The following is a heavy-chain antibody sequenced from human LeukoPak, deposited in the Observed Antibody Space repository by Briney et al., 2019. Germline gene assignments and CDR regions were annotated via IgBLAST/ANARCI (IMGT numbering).Heavy chain of an antibody. D-gene: IGHD2-15*01. Sequence: ASVMVSCKASGYTFTDYYMHWVRQAPGQGLEWMGWISPNSGDTNYAQKFQGRVTMTRDTSITTAYMELSRLRSDDTAVYYCARDGGLDYWGQGTPVTVSS. J-gene: IGHJ4*02. CDR1: GYTFTDYY. CDR3: ARDGGLDY. V-gene: IGHV1-2*02. CDR2: ISPNSGDT.